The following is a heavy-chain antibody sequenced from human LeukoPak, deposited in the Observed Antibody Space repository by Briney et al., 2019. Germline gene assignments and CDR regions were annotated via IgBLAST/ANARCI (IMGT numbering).Heavy chain of an antibody. D-gene: IGHD3-16*01. CDR3: AKISPYDYVWGSANY. CDR2: ISTSGAST. Sequence: GGSLRLSCAASGFTFSSYAMSWVRQAPGKGLEWVSTISTSGASTYYADSVKGRFTISRDNSKNTLYLQTNSLRAEDTAVYYCAKISPYDYVWGSANYWGQGTLVTVSS. J-gene: IGHJ4*02. CDR1: GFTFSSYA. V-gene: IGHV3-23*01.